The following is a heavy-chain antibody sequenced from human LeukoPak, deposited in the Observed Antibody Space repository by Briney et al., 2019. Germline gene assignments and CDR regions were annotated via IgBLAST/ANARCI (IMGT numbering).Heavy chain of an antibody. CDR1: GGTFSSYA. CDR2: IIPILGIA. D-gene: IGHD3-22*01. CDR3: ARGPGPDDSTLW. Sequence: ASVQVSCKASGGTFSSYAISWVRQAPGQGLEWMGRIIPILGIANYAQKFQGRVTITADKSTSTAYMELSSLRSEDTAVYYCARGPGPDDSTLWWGQGTLVTVSS. J-gene: IGHJ4*02. V-gene: IGHV1-69*04.